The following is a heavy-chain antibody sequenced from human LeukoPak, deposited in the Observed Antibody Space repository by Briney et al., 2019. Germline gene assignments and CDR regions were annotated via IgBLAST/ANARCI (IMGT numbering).Heavy chain of an antibody. Sequence: GEALKIPCKGSGYSFTSYWIGWVRQMPGKGLERMGIIYHGDSDTSYRQSFQGQVTIPADKSISTAYLQGSSLKPSDTAMYYCARLHCSSTSCYNPTLSWFDPWGQGTLVTVSS. V-gene: IGHV5-51*01. D-gene: IGHD2-2*02. CDR3: ARLHCSSTSCYNPTLSWFDP. CDR1: GYSFTSYW. J-gene: IGHJ5*02. CDR2: IYHGDSDT.